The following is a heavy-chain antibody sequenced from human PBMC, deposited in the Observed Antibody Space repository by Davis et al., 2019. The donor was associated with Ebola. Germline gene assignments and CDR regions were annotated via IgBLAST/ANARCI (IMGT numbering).Heavy chain of an antibody. CDR1: GFTFSDYY. CDR2: ISSSGSTI. J-gene: IGHJ4*02. CDR3: AKDEAGGVVVVTTWFAY. Sequence: PGGSLRLSCAASGFTFSDYYMSWIRQAPGKGLEWVSYISSSGSTIYYADSVKGRFTISRDNAKNSLYLQMNSLRAEDTAVYYCAKDEAGGVVVVTTWFAYWGQGTLVTVSS. D-gene: IGHD2-21*02. V-gene: IGHV3-11*01.